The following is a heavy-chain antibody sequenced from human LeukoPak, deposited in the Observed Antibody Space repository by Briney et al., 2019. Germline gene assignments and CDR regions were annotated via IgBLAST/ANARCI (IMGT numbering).Heavy chain of an antibody. CDR1: GFTFSSYW. V-gene: IGHV3-74*01. J-gene: IGHJ6*02. D-gene: IGHD3-10*01. CDR3: ARDFSYYYGSGKYNNYGMDV. Sequence: GGSLRLSCAASGFTFSSYWMHWVRQAPGKGLVWVSRINSDGSSTSYADSVKGRLTISRDNAKNTLYLQMNSLRAEDTAVYYCARDFSYYYGSGKYNNYGMDVWGQGTTVTVSS. CDR2: INSDGSST.